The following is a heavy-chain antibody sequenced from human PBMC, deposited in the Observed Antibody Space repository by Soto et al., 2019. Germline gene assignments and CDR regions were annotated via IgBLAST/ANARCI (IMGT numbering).Heavy chain of an antibody. V-gene: IGHV1-8*01. CDR1: GYTFTRYD. J-gene: IGHJ2*01. D-gene: IGHD3-22*01. CDR3: ARGVAYSYDNHGAHRYWYVEV. Sequence: QVQLVQSGAEVTKPGASVNVSCKASGYTFTRYDINWERQATGQGLEWMGLMNTNSGNTGDAQTFQGIVTMATDTSMSTSYKEGTRLSYDDTVDYCGARGVAYSYDNHGAHRYWYVEVWGRGTMLTVSS. CDR2: MNTNSGNT.